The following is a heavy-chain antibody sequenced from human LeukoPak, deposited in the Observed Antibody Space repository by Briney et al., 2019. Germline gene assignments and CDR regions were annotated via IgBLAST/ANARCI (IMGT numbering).Heavy chain of an antibody. CDR3: ARLTSGWYVIY. CDR1: GGSISNSGYY. Sequence: SETLSLTCTVSGGSISNSGYYWGWIRQPPGKGLEWIGSIYYTGNTYYNPSLNSRVTISVDTSKNQFSLKLSSVTDADTAIYYCARLTSGWYVIYWGQGTLVTVSS. D-gene: IGHD6-19*01. J-gene: IGHJ4*02. CDR2: IYYTGNT. V-gene: IGHV4-39*01.